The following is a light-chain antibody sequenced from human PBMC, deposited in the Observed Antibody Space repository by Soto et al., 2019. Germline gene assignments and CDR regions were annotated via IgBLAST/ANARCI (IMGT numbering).Light chain of an antibody. V-gene: IGKV3-15*01. J-gene: IGKJ2*01. CDR3: QQYNNWPPYT. Sequence: EVVMTQSPATLSVSPGERATLSCRASQSISNNLAWYQQKPGQAPRLLIYGASNRATGISDRFSGSGSGTEFTLTISRLQSEDFAVYYCQQYNNWPPYTFGQGTKVDIK. CDR2: GAS. CDR1: QSISNN.